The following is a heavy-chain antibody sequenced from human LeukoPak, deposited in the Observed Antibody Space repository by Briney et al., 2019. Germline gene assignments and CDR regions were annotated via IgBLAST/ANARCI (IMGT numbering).Heavy chain of an antibody. D-gene: IGHD6-13*01. CDR3: AKVGWQLVFGLTNFDY. J-gene: IGHJ4*02. Sequence: GGSLRLPCAASGFTFSSYAMHWVRQAPGKGLEWVAVISYDGSNKYYADSVKGRLTISRDNSKNTLYLQMNSLRAEDTAVYYCAKVGWQLVFGLTNFDYWGQGTLVTVSS. CDR2: ISYDGSNK. V-gene: IGHV3-30-3*01. CDR1: GFTFSSYA.